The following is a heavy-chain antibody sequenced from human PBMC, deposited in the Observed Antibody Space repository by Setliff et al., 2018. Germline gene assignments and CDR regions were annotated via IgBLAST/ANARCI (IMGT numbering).Heavy chain of an antibody. J-gene: IGHJ3*02. V-gene: IGHV4-4*07. CDR2: IYTSGST. CDR1: GGSISSYY. D-gene: IGHD3-3*01. CDR3: ARDSLSGHDFWSGYLNGDAFDI. Sequence: PSETLSLTCTVSGGSISSYYWSWIRQPAGKGLEWIGRIYTSGSTNYNPSLKSRVTMSVDTSKNQFSLKLSSVTAADTAVYYCARDSLSGHDFWSGYLNGDAFDIWGQGTMVTVSS.